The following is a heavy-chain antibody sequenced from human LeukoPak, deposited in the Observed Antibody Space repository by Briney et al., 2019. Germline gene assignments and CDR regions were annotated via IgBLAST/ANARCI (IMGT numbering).Heavy chain of an antibody. CDR3: ARAVDIVATYDY. CDR1: GFTVSSNY. J-gene: IGHJ4*02. D-gene: IGHD5-12*01. Sequence: GGSLRLSCAASGFTVSSNYMSWVRQAPGKGLEWVSVIYSGGSTYYADSVKGRFTISRDNSKNTLHLQMNSLRAEDTAVYYCARAVDIVATYDYWGQGTLVTVSS. CDR2: IYSGGST. V-gene: IGHV3-53*01.